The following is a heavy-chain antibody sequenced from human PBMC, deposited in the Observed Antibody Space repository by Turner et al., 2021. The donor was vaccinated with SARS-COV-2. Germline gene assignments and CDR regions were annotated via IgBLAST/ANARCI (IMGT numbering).Heavy chain of an antibody. D-gene: IGHD4-17*01. CDR3: ARDYGDFYFDY. V-gene: IGHV3-53*02. J-gene: IGHJ4*02. CDR2: IYSGGST. Sequence: EVQLVETGGGLIQPGGSLRLSCAASGFTVSSNYMSWVRQAPGKGLELVSVIYSGGSTYYADSVKGRFTISRDNSKNTLYLQMNSLRAEDTAVYYCARDYGDFYFDYWGQGTLVTVSS. CDR1: GFTVSSNY.